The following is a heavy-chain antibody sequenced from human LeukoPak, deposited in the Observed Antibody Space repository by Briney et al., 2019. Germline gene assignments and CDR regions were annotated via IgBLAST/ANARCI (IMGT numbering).Heavy chain of an antibody. J-gene: IGHJ5*02. Sequence: PSETLSLTCAVYGGSFSGYYWSWIRQPPGKGLEWIGEINHSGSTNYNPSLKSQVTISVDTSKNQFSLKLSSVTAADTAVYYCARKWGYSYGSHFTSYRNTNWFDPWGQGTLVTVSS. D-gene: IGHD5-18*01. CDR2: INHSGST. CDR1: GGSFSGYY. CDR3: ARKWGYSYGSHFTSYRNTNWFDP. V-gene: IGHV4-34*01.